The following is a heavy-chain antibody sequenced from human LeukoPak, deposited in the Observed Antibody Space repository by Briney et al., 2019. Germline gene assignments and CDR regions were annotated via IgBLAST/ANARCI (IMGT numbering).Heavy chain of an antibody. CDR2: IKQDGSEK. Sequence: QTGGSLRLSCAASGFTFSSCWMSWVRQAPGKGLEWVANIKQDGSEKHYVDSVKGRFTISRDNAKNSLYLQMNSLRAEDTAVYYCARADGVGVVTPYFQHWGQGTLVTVSS. CDR1: GFTFSSCW. V-gene: IGHV3-7*01. D-gene: IGHD4-23*01. CDR3: ARADGVGVVTPYFQH. J-gene: IGHJ1*01.